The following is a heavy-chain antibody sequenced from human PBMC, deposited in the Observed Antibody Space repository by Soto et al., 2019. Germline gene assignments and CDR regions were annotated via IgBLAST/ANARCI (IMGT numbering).Heavy chain of an antibody. Sequence: EVQLVESGGGLVQPGRSLRLSCAASGFTFDDYVMHWVRQAPGKGLEWVSGISWNSGSIGYADSVKGRFTISRDNAKNSLYLQMNSLRAEDTALYYCAKDRTTSSWGGLLFDYWGQGTLVTVSS. CDR2: ISWNSGSI. CDR3: AKDRTTSSWGGLLFDY. CDR1: GFTFDDYV. D-gene: IGHD6-13*01. V-gene: IGHV3-9*01. J-gene: IGHJ4*02.